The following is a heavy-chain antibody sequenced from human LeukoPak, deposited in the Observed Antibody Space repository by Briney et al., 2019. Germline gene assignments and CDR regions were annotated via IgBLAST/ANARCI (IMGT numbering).Heavy chain of an antibody. Sequence: GGSLRFYCAASGFTFSSYEMNWVRQAPGKGLEGVSYISSSGSTIDYADSVKGRFTISRDNAKNSLYLQMNSLRAEETAVYYCVRVGWVPLAFDYEGEGTL. CDR2: ISSSGSTI. V-gene: IGHV3-48*03. CDR1: GFTFSSYE. D-gene: IGHD1-26*01. CDR3: VRVGWVPLAFDY. J-gene: IGHJ4*02.